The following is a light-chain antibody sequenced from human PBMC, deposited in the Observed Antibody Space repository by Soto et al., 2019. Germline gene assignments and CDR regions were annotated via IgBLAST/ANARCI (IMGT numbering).Light chain of an antibody. Sequence: EIVLTQSPGTLSLSPGERATLSCRASQTISNTFLAWYQQRPGQAPRLLIYGASGRAAGIPDRCSGSGSGTDFTLSISRLEPEDCAVYYCQQEGVSPTFGGGTKVELK. CDR1: QTISNTF. J-gene: IGKJ4*01. V-gene: IGKV3-20*01. CDR2: GAS. CDR3: QQEGVSPT.